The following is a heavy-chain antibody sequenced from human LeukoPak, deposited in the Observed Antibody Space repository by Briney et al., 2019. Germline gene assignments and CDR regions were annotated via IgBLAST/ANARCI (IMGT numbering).Heavy chain of an antibody. V-gene: IGHV3-30-3*01. D-gene: IGHD3-22*01. Sequence: GRSLRLSCAASGFTLSSYAMHWVRQAPGKGLEWVAVISYDGSNKYYADSMKGRFTISRDDSMNTLYLQMSRLRAEDTAVYYCARDTDTSGYYPDDYWGQGALVTVSS. J-gene: IGHJ4*02. CDR2: ISYDGSNK. CDR3: ARDTDTSGYYPDDY. CDR1: GFTLSSYA.